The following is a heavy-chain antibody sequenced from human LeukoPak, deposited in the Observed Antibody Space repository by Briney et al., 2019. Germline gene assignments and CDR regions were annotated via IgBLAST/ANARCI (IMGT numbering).Heavy chain of an antibody. J-gene: IGHJ5*02. CDR2: IGGSGGNT. Sequence: PVGSLRLSCAASGFTSSSYAISWVRGAPGKGLEWVSSIGGSGGNTYYAQSVKGLFSISRDNSKNTLNLQMDSLRADDTALYFCAKDPWNTAVANTNGWFDPWGQGTLVTVSS. CDR1: GFTSSSYA. V-gene: IGHV3-23*01. D-gene: IGHD1/OR15-1a*01. CDR3: AKDPWNTAVANTNGWFDP.